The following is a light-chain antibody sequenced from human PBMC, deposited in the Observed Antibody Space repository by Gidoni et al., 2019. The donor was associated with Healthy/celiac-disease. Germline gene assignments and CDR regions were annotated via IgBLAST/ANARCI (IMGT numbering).Light chain of an antibody. CDR2: GAS. J-gene: IGKJ2*02. CDR3: QQYGSSRCT. Sequence: EIVLTQSPGTLSLSPGERATLSCRASQRVSSSYLAWYQQKPGQAPRLLIYGASSRDTGIPDRFSGSGSGTDFTLTISRLEPEDFAVYYCQQYGSSRCTFGQGTKLEIK. V-gene: IGKV3-20*01. CDR1: QRVSSSY.